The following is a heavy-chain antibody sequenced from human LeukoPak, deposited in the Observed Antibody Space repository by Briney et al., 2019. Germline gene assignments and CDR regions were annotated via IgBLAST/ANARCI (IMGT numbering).Heavy chain of an antibody. V-gene: IGHV3-11*04. D-gene: IGHD5-18*01. CDR2: ITSGGNTR. J-gene: IGHJ3*02. CDR3: ARAGGDTAIVFDAFDI. CDR1: GFTFSDYY. Sequence: GGSLRLSCAASGFTFSDYYMSWIRQAPGKGLEWVSYITSGGNTRYYADSVKGRFTISRDNAKNSLYLQMNSLRAEDTAVYYCARAGGDTAIVFDAFDIWGQGTVVTVSS.